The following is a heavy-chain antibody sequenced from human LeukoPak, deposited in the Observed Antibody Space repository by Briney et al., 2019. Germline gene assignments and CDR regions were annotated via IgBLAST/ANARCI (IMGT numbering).Heavy chain of an antibody. D-gene: IGHD6-19*01. CDR2: ISWSSGSI. CDR1: GFTFDDYA. Sequence: GGSLRLSCAASGFTFDDYAMHWARQAPGKGLEWVSGISWSSGSIGYADSVKGRFTISRDNAKNSLYLQMNSLRAEDTALYYCAKDRVAVAGRDYYYYGMDVWGQGTTVTVSS. J-gene: IGHJ6*02. V-gene: IGHV3-9*01. CDR3: AKDRVAVAGRDYYYYGMDV.